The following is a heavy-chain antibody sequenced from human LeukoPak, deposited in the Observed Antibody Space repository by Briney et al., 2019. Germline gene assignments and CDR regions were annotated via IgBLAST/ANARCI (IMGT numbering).Heavy chain of an antibody. J-gene: IGHJ6*03. V-gene: IGHV4-34*01. CDR2: INHSGST. Sequence: SETLSLTCAVYGGSFSGYYWSWIRQPPGKGLEWIGEINHSGSTNYNPSLKSRVTISVDMSKNQFSLKLSSVPAADTAVYYCASVTPSRLEWSTFYYYYYMDVWGKGTTVTVSS. CDR3: ASVTPSRLEWSTFYYYYYMDV. D-gene: IGHD3-3*01. CDR1: GGSFSGYY.